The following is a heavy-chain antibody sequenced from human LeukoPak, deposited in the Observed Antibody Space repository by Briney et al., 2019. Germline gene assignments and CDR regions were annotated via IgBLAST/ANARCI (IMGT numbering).Heavy chain of an antibody. J-gene: IGHJ4*02. CDR2: ISAYNGNT. D-gene: IGHD2-15*01. Sequence: ASVKVSCKASGYTFTSYGISWVRQAPGQGLEWMGWISAYNGNTNYAQKLQGRVTMTTDTSTSTAYMELSSLRSEDTAVYYCARGRLPPIGYCSGGSCYSWHYWGQGTLVTVSS. V-gene: IGHV1-18*01. CDR1: GYTFTSYG. CDR3: ARGRLPPIGYCSGGSCYSWHY.